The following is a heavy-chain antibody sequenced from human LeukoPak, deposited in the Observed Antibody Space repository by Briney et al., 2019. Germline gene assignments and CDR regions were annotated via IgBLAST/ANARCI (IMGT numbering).Heavy chain of an antibody. V-gene: IGHV4-39*07. J-gene: IGHJ5*02. CDR1: GGSISSSSYY. Sequence: SETLSLTCTVSGGSISSSSYYWGWIRQPPGKGLEWIGSIYYSGSTYYNPSLKSRVTISVDTSKNQFSLKLSSVTAADTAVYYCAREDPGVAASYYYDNSGYKGNWFDPWGQGTLVTVSS. D-gene: IGHD3-22*01. CDR3: AREDPGVAASYYYDNSGYKGNWFDP. CDR2: IYYSGST.